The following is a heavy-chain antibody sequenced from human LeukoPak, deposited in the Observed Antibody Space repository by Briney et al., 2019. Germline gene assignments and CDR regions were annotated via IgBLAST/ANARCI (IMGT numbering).Heavy chain of an antibody. D-gene: IGHD6-6*01. J-gene: IGHJ4*02. Sequence: GGSLRLSCAASGFTFGGSGMHWVRQAPGKGLEWVAFIRYDGSDKHYADSVKGRFTISRDNSRNTLYLQMNSLRAEDTAVYYCAKDGMFSSSSSYYFDYWGQGTLVTVAS. CDR3: AKDGMFSSSSSYYFDY. V-gene: IGHV3-30*02. CDR1: GFTFGGSG. CDR2: IRYDGSDK.